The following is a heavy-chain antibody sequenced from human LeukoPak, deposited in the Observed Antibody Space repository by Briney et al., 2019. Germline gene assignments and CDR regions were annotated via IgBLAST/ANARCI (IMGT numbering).Heavy chain of an antibody. D-gene: IGHD2-2*01. CDR2: ISYDGSNK. CDR1: GFTFSSYA. CDR3: AKRWGCTSTNCYRQGFDYNYYYMDV. J-gene: IGHJ6*03. V-gene: IGHV3-30-3*02. Sequence: PGGSLRLSCAASGFTFSSYAMHWVRQAPGKGLEWVAVISYDGSNKYYADSVKGRFTISRDNSKNTLYLQMNSLRAEDTAVYYCAKRWGCTSTNCYRQGFDYNYYYMDVWGKGTTVTVSS.